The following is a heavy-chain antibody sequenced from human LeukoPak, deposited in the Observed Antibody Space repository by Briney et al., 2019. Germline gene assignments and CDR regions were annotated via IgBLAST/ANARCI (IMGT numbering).Heavy chain of an antibody. CDR1: GFTFSDYY. Sequence: GGSLRLSCAAPGFTFSDYYMSWIRQAPGKGLEWVSYISSSGSTIYYADSVKGRFTISRDNAKNSLYLQMNSLRAEDTAVYYCAREVYYYDSSGYYDYWGQGTLVTVSS. J-gene: IGHJ4*02. D-gene: IGHD3-22*01. CDR3: AREVYYYDSSGYYDY. CDR2: ISSSGSTI. V-gene: IGHV3-11*01.